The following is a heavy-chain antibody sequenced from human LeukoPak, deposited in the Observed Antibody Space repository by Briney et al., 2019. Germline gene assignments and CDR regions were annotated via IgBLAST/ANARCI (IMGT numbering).Heavy chain of an antibody. CDR1: GFTFTSYG. CDR2: IGYDGNDK. Sequence: GGSLRLSCAASGFTFTSYGMHWVRQAPGKGLERVAFIGYDGNDKYYADSVKGRFTISRDNSKNTLYLQMNNLRPEDTAVYYCANSKGYADDYWGQGTLVTVSS. CDR3: ANSKGYADDY. D-gene: IGHD5-18*01. J-gene: IGHJ4*02. V-gene: IGHV3-30*02.